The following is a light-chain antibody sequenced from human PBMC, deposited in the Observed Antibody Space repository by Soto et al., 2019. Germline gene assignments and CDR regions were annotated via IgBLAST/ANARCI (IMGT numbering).Light chain of an antibody. V-gene: IGKV3-11*01. CDR2: DAS. J-gene: IGKJ3*01. CDR3: QQYNNWLRT. Sequence: EIVLTQSPATLSLSPGERATLSCRASQSVSSYLAWYQQKPGQAPRLLIYDASNRATGIPARFSGSGSGTEFNLTISSLQSEDFAVYYCQQYNNWLRTFGPGTKVDIK. CDR1: QSVSSY.